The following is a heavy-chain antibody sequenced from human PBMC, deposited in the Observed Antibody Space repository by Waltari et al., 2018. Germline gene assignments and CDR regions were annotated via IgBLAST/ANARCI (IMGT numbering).Heavy chain of an antibody. V-gene: IGHV3-13*01. CDR2: ICTLADA. CDR1: GFPYSTYD. J-gene: IGHJ4*02. D-gene: IGHD2-15*01. Sequence: VQLVDTGRCFVQPGVSLMLSFAASGFPYSTYDVHVVRESPGKGLEWVSSICTLADAYYTGSVKGRFTLSRDNAKTSLYLQMDSLGAGDTAVYYCVRQAGSWHLVVGHFDYWGQGTLVTVSS. CDR3: VRQAGSWHLVVGHFDY.